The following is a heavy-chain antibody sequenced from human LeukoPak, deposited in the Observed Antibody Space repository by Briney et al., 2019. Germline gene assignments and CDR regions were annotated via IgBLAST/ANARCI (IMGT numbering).Heavy chain of an antibody. CDR3: ARLYGTYPGWFDP. CDR2: IWYDGSNK. CDR1: GFTFSSYG. V-gene: IGHV3-33*01. D-gene: IGHD4-17*01. Sequence: GGSLRLSCAASGFTFSSYGMHGVRQAPGKGLEGVAVIWYDGSNKYYADSVKGRFTISRDNSKKTLYLQMNSLRAEDTAVYYCARLYGTYPGWFDPWGQGTLVTVSS. J-gene: IGHJ5*02.